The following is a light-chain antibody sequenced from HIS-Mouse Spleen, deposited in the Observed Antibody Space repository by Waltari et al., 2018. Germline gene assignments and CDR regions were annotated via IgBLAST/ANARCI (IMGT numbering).Light chain of an antibody. CDR3: SSYTSSSTYV. J-gene: IGLJ1*01. CDR1: SSDVGGYNY. CDR2: DVS. Sequence: QSALTQPASVSGPPGQSITISCTGTSSDVGGYNYFSWYHPHPGKAPKLMIYDVSNRPEGVSNRFSGSTSGNTAFLTISGLQAEDEADYYCSSYTSSSTYVFGTGTKVTVL. V-gene: IGLV2-14*03.